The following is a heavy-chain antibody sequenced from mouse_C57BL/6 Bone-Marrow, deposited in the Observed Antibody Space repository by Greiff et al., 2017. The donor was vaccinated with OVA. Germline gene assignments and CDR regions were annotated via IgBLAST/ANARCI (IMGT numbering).Heavy chain of an antibody. CDR1: EYEFTSHD. D-gene: IGHD2-4*01. CDR3: ASYDYDGAWFAY. Sequence: DVQLVESGGGLVQPGESLKLSCESNEYEFTSHDMSWVRKTPEKRLELVAAINSDGGSTYYPDTMERRFIISRDNTKKTLYLQMSSLRSEDTAVYYCASYDYDGAWFAYWGQGTLVTVSA. V-gene: IGHV5-2*01. CDR2: INSDGGST. J-gene: IGHJ3*01.